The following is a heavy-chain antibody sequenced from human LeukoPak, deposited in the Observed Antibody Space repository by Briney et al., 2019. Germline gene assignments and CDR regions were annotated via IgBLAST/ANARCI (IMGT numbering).Heavy chain of an antibody. V-gene: IGHV4-30-4*07. CDR1: GGSISSGGYS. Sequence: SETLSLTCAVSGGSISSGGYSWSWIRQPPGKGLEWIGYIYYSGSTYYNPSLKSRVTISVDTSKNQFSLKLSSVTAADTTVYYCAKEVVVAATGMDVWGKGTTVTVSS. D-gene: IGHD2-15*01. CDR3: AKEVVVAATGMDV. CDR2: IYYSGST. J-gene: IGHJ6*04.